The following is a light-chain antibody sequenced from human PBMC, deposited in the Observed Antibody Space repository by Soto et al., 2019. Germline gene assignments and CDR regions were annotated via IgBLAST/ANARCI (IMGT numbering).Light chain of an antibody. V-gene: IGLV1-51*01. CDR2: DND. Sequence: QSVLTQPPSVSAAPGQTVTISCSGSSSNIGSNYVSWYQQLPGTAPKLLICDNDKRPSGIPDRFSGSKSGPSATLGITGLQTGDEADYYCASWDTSLRAGVFGAGTKLTVL. CDR3: ASWDTSLRAGV. J-gene: IGLJ1*01. CDR1: SSNIGSNY.